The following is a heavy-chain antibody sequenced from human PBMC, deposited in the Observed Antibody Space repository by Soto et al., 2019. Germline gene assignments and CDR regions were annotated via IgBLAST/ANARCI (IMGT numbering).Heavy chain of an antibody. D-gene: IGHD3-22*01. CDR2: ISGSGGST. J-gene: IGHJ5*02. CDR3: AKDRGYYDSSGSNWFDP. CDR1: GFTFSSYA. Sequence: PGGSLRLSCAASGFTFSSYAMGWVRQAPGKGLEWVSAISGSGGSTYYADSVKGRFTISRDNSKNTLYLQMNSLRAEDTAVYYCAKDRGYYDSSGSNWFDPWGQGTLVTVSS. V-gene: IGHV3-23*01.